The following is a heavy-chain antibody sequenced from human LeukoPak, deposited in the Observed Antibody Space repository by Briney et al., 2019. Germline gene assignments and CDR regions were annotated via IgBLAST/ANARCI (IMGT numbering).Heavy chain of an antibody. J-gene: IGHJ4*02. CDR3: AKDGDYYDSSGCFDY. CDR2: ISSSGSTI. D-gene: IGHD3-22*01. V-gene: IGHV3-11*01. Sequence: PGGSLRLSCAASGFTFSDYYMSWIRQAPGKGLEWVSYISSSGSTIYYADSVKGRFTISRDNSKNTLYLQMNSLRAEDTAVYYCAKDGDYYDSSGCFDYWGQGTLVTVSS. CDR1: GFTFSDYY.